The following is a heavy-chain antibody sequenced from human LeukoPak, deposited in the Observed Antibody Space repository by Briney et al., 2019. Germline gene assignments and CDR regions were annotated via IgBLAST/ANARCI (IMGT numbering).Heavy chain of an antibody. CDR3: TRHQGAGGSGVDY. J-gene: IGHJ4*02. D-gene: IGHD2-15*01. CDR2: ISYDGNNK. V-gene: IGHV3-30*04. Sequence: GGSLRLSCAASGFTFSKFPMHWVRQAPGKGLEWVALISYDGNNKYYADSVKGRFTISRDDSKNMAYLQLNSLETDDTAVYYCTRHQGAGGSGVDYWGQGTLVTVSS. CDR1: GFTFSKFP.